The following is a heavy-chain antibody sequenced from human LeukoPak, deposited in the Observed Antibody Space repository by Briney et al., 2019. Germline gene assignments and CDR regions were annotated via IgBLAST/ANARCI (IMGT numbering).Heavy chain of an antibody. CDR1: GFTFSSYG. CDR3: AKDPEYYYDSSGYLFDP. D-gene: IGHD3-22*01. V-gene: IGHV3-30*18. CDR2: ISYDGSNK. Sequence: GRSLRLSCAASGFTFSSYGMHWVRQAPGKGLEWVAVISYDGSNKYYADSVKGRSTISRDNSKNTLYLQMNSLRAEDTAVYYCAKDPEYYYDSSGYLFDPWGQGTLVTVSS. J-gene: IGHJ5*02.